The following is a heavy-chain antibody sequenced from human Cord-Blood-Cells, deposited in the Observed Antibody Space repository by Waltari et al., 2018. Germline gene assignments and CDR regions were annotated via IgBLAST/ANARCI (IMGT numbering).Heavy chain of an antibody. CDR2: IYYSGST. CDR1: GGPTSSYY. CDR3: ARQGPSYGDYDY. V-gene: IGHV4-59*01. J-gene: IGHJ4*02. Sequence: QVQLQESGPGLVKPSETLSLTCTVPGGPTSSYYWSWIRQPPGKGLEWIGYIYYSGSTNYNPSLKSRVTISLDTSKNQFSLKLSTVTAADTAVYYCARQGPSYGDYDYWGQGTLVTVSS. D-gene: IGHD4-17*01.